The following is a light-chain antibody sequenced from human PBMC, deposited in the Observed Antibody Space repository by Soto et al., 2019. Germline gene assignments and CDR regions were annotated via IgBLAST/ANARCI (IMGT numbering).Light chain of an antibody. V-gene: IGLV2-8*01. CDR2: EVT. J-gene: IGLJ3*02. CDR3: CSYAGNSTWV. CDR1: SSDVGGYNY. Sequence: QSALTQPPSASGSPGQSVTISCTGTSSDVGGYNYVSWYQQHPGKAPKLMIYEVTKRPSGVSDRFSGSKSGNTASLTISGLQADDEADYYCCSYAGNSTWVFGGGTKLTVL.